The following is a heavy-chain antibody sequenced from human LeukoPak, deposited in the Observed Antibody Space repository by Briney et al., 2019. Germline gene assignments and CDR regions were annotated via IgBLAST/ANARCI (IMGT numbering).Heavy chain of an antibody. CDR1: GGSISSYY. D-gene: IGHD6-19*01. Sequence: SETLSLTCTVSGGSISSYYWSWIRQPPGKGLEWIGYIYYSGSTNYNPSLKSRVTISVDTSKNQFSLKLSSVTAADTAVYYCARGDSSGWYYFDYWGQGALVTVSS. V-gene: IGHV4-59*01. CDR2: IYYSGST. CDR3: ARGDSSGWYYFDY. J-gene: IGHJ4*02.